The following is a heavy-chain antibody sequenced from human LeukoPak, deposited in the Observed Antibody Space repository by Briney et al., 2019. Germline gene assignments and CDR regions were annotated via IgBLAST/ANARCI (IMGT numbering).Heavy chain of an antibody. D-gene: IGHD3-3*01. Sequence: PSETLSLTCTVSGGSVSSGSYYWGWIRQPPGKGLEWIGSIYYSGSTCYNPSLKSRVTISVDTSKNQFSLKLSSVTAADTAVYYCARYNFGIPGGFDIWGQGTMVTVSS. CDR3: ARYNFGIPGGFDI. CDR1: GGSVSSGSYY. V-gene: IGHV4-39*07. J-gene: IGHJ3*02. CDR2: IYYSGST.